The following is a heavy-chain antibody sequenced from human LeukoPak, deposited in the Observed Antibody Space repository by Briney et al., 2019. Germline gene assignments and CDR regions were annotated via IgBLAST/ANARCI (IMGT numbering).Heavy chain of an antibody. CDR3: ARVYVGTDTVDFDY. D-gene: IGHD5-18*01. J-gene: IGHJ4*02. V-gene: IGHV3-74*01. CDR1: GFSFSSYW. CDR2: IKGDGRYI. Sequence: GGSLRLSCAASGFSFSSYWMHWVGQAPGKGLVWVSRIKGDGRYITYAACVKGRFTISRDNARNTLYLQMNSLRADDTAVYYCARVYVGTDTVDFDYWGQGSLASVSS.